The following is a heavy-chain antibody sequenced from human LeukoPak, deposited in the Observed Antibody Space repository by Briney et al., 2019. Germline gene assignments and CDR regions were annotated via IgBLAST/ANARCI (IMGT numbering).Heavy chain of an antibody. CDR1: GFTFSDYY. J-gene: IGHJ5*02. CDR3: AKDSNGARFDP. D-gene: IGHD2-8*01. V-gene: IGHV3-23*01. Sequence: GGSLRLSCAASGFTFSDYYMSWIRQAPGKGLEWVSAISGSGSGGSTYYADSVKGRFTISRDKSKNTLYLQMNSLRAEDTAVYYCAKDSNGARFDPWGQGTLVTVSS. CDR2: ISGSGSGGST.